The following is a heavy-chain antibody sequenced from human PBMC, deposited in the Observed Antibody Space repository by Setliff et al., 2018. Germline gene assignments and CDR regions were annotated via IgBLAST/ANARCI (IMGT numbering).Heavy chain of an antibody. CDR3: ARDTGREYYYDSSGYQDY. Sequence: GASVKVSCKASGYTFTSYYMHWVRQAPGQGLEWMGIINPSGGSTSYAQKFQGRVTITADKSTSTVYMELSSLRSEDTAVYYCARDTGREYYYDSSGYQDYWGQGTLVTVSS. D-gene: IGHD3-22*01. V-gene: IGHV1-46*01. J-gene: IGHJ4*02. CDR1: GYTFTSYY. CDR2: INPSGGST.